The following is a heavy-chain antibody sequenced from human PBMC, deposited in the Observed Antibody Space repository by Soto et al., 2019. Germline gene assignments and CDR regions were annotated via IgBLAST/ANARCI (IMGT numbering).Heavy chain of an antibody. Sequence: QVQLVESGGGVVQPGRSLRLSSAASRFTFSSFGIHWVRQAPGKGLEWGAVISYDGIDKNYADSVKGRFTISRENSKNMVYLQMNSLRAEDTAVYYCAKDLREMATIRPDYWGQGILVTVSS. CDR3: AKDLREMATIRPDY. D-gene: IGHD5-12*01. CDR2: ISYDGIDK. V-gene: IGHV3-30*18. CDR1: RFTFSSFG. J-gene: IGHJ4*02.